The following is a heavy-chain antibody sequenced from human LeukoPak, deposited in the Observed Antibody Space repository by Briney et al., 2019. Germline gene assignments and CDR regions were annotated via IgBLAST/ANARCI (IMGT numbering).Heavy chain of an antibody. J-gene: IGHJ2*01. CDR1: GGSISNYF. V-gene: IGHV4-59*01. Sequence: PSVTLSLTCTVSGGSISNYFWNWIRQPPGKGLVWIGSIYYSGSTNYSPCLKRRVTISLDTSKYKFSLKLRSVTAADTAVYYCARRGANSGSYSHFDLWGRGTLVTVSS. D-gene: IGHD1-26*01. CDR2: IYYSGST. CDR3: ARRGANSGSYSHFDL.